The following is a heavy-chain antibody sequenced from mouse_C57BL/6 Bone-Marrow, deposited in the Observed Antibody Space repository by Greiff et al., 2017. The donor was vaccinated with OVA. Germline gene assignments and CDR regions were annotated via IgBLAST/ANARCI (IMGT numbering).Heavy chain of an antibody. CDR2: IHPNSGST. D-gene: IGHD1-1*01. CDR3: ARRSHYYGSSYYWYFDV. CDR1: GYTFTSYW. V-gene: IGHV1-64*01. J-gene: IGHJ1*03. Sequence: QVQLKQPGAELVKPGASVKLSCKASGYTFTSYWMHWVKQRPGQGLEWIGMIHPNSGSTNYNEKFKSKATLTVDKSSSTAYMQLSSLTSEDSAVYYCARRSHYYGSSYYWYFDVWGTGTTVTVSS.